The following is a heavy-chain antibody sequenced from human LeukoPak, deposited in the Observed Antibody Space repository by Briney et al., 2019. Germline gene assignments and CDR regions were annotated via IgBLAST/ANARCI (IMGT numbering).Heavy chain of an antibody. D-gene: IGHD1-7*01. CDR2: ISAYNGNT. CDR3: AVTLGRITGTTFSDY. CDR1: GYTFTSYG. V-gene: IGHV1-18*01. J-gene: IGHJ4*02. Sequence: GASVKVSCKASGYTFTSYGISWVRQAPGQGLEWRVGISAYNGNTNYAQKLQGRVTMTTDTSTSTAYMELRSLRSDDTAVYYCAVTLGRITGTTFSDYWGQGTLVTVSS.